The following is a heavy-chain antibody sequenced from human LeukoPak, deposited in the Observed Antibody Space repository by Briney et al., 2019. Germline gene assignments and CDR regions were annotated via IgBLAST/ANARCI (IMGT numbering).Heavy chain of an antibody. Sequence: PSETLSLTCTVSGGSISSGSYYWSWIRQPPGKGLEWIGRIYTSGSTNYNPSLKSRVTISVDTSKNQFSLKLSSVSAADTAVYYCARDHYDILTGYYGDYYYYMDVWGKGTTVTISS. CDR1: GGSISSGSYY. V-gene: IGHV4-61*02. CDR2: IYTSGST. D-gene: IGHD3-9*01. CDR3: ARDHYDILTGYYGDYYYYMDV. J-gene: IGHJ6*03.